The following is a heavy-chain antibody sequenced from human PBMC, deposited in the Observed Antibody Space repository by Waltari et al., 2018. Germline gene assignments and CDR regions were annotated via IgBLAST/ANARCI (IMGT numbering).Heavy chain of an antibody. V-gene: IGHV4-34*01. J-gene: IGHJ3*01. CDR1: GESFSDHF. CDR3: ARAPSFHYGVFSVPLTLDY. Sequence: QVQLNQWGAGVLKPSETLSLTCAVYGESFSDHFWTWIRQPPGKGLEWIGQMNHRGSVTYNPSLKNRVTISVDTSMNQFSLMMTSLTAADTAVYYWARAPSFHYGVFSVPLTLDYWSQGTMVFVSS. D-gene: IGHD4-17*01. CDR2: MNHRGSV.